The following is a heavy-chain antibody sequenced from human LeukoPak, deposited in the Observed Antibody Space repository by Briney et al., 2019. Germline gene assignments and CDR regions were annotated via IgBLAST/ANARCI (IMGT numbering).Heavy chain of an antibody. J-gene: IGHJ4*02. CDR3: ARPYGDYYFDY. CDR2: IWYGGTNK. D-gene: IGHD4-17*01. V-gene: IGHV3-33*01. Sequence: KISCKASGYTFTDYYMHWVRQAPGKGLEWVAVIWYGGTNKYYADSVKGRFTISRDNSKNTVYLQMNSLRAEDSAVYYCARPYGDYYFDYWGQGTLVTVSS. CDR1: GYTFTDYY.